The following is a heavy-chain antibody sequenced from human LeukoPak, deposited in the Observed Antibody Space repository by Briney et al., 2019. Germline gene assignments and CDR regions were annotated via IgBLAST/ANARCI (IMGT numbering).Heavy chain of an antibody. J-gene: IGHJ5*02. CDR1: GYTFTGYY. CDR2: INPNSGGT. CDR3: ARSGIAAAVYNH. V-gene: IGHV1-2*02. Sequence: ASVKVSCKASGYTFTGYYMHWVRQAPGQGLGWMGWINPNSGGTNYAQKFQGRVTMTRDTSISTAYMELSRLRSDDTAVYYCARSGIAAAVYNHWGQGTLVTVSS. D-gene: IGHD6-13*01.